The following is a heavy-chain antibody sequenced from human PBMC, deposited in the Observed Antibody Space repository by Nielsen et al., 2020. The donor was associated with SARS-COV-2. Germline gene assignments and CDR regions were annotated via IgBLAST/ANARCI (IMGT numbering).Heavy chain of an antibody. CDR2: INHSGST. D-gene: IGHD5/OR15-5a*01. V-gene: IGHV4-34*01. CDR1: GGSFSGYY. CDR3: AREVSTRRMYYYYYMDV. Sequence: SETLSLTCAVYGGSFSGYYWSWIRQPPGKGLEWIGEINHSGSTNYNPSLKSRVTISVDTSKNQFSLKLSSVTAADTAVYYCAREVSTRRMYYYYYMDVWGKGTTVTVSS. J-gene: IGHJ6*03.